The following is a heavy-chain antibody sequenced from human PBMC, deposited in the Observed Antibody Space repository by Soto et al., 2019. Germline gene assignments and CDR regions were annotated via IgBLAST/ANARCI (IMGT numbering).Heavy chain of an antibody. V-gene: IGHV3-21*01. CDR2: MSSSSNHI. CDR3: AKEDGGNSDMDV. J-gene: IGHJ6*02. Sequence: GGSLRLSCAASGFTFSSYSMNWVRQAPGKGLEWVSSMSSSSNHIYYADSVKGRFTISRDNAKNSLYLQMNSLRAEDTAVYYCAKEDGGNSDMDVWGQGTTVTVSS. CDR1: GFTFSSYS. D-gene: IGHD2-15*01.